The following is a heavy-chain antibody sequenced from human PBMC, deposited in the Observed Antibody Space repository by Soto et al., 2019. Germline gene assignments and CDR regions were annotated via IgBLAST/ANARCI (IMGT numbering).Heavy chain of an antibody. CDR1: GFTFGDYA. V-gene: IGHV3-49*03. D-gene: IGHD3-9*01. CDR2: IRSKAYGGTT. Sequence: GGSLRLSCTASGFTFGDYAMSWFRQAPGKGLEWVGFIRSKAYGGTTEYAASVKGRFTISRDDSKSIDYLQMNSLKTEDTAVYYCTRDPYYDILTGYRPPDAFDIWGQGTMVTVSS. CDR3: TRDPYYDILTGYRPPDAFDI. J-gene: IGHJ3*02.